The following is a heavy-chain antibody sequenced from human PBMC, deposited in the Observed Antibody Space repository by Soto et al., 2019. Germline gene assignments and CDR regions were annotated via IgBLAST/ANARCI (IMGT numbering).Heavy chain of an antibody. CDR2: INPSGGST. Sequence: SSVKVSCKASGYTFTSYYMHLLRQAPGQGLEWMGIINPSGGSTSYAQKFQGRVTMTRDTSTSSVYMELSSLRSEDTAVYYCISRARDTDFDYWGQGTLVTVSS. CDR1: GYTFTSYY. J-gene: IGHJ4*02. CDR3: ISRARDTDFDY. D-gene: IGHD4-17*01. V-gene: IGHV1-46*01.